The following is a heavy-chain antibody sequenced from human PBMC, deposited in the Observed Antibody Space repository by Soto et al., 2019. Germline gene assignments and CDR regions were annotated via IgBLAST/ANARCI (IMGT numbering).Heavy chain of an antibody. J-gene: IGHJ6*03. CDR2: IVWNNGNI. D-gene: IGHD2-2*02. CDR3: VRIPAAIGYMDV. Sequence: EVQLVESGGGLVQPGTSLRLSCAASGFTFDDYAMHWVRQAPGKGLEWVSGIVWNNGNIAYADSVKGRFIISRDNAKNSLYLQMTSLRTEDTALYYCVRIPAAIGYMDVWGKGTTVTVSS. V-gene: IGHV3-9*01. CDR1: GFTFDDYA.